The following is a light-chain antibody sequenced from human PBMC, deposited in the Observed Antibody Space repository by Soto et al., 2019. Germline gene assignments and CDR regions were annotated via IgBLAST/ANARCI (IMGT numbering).Light chain of an antibody. CDR2: EVS. CDR1: SSDGGGYNY. Sequence: QSALTQPPSASGSPGQSVTISCTGTSSDGGGYNYVSWYQQHPGKAPKLMIYEVSKRPSGVPDRFSGSKSGNTASLTVSGLQAEDEADYDCSSYAGSNNFVVFGGGTKVTVL. CDR3: SSYAGSNNFVV. J-gene: IGLJ2*01. V-gene: IGLV2-8*01.